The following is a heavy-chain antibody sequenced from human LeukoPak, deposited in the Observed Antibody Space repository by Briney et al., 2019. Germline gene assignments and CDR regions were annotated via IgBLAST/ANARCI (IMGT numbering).Heavy chain of an antibody. D-gene: IGHD2-2*01. CDR3: VRLGYCSSTSCYFDS. CDR1: GYSISSGYY. CDR2: VHHSGST. Sequence: SETLSLTCTVSGYSISSGYYWGWIRQPPGKGLEWIGSVHHSGSTYSNPSLKSRVIISTDTSRNDFSLKLRFVTAADTALYYCVRLGYCSSTSCYFDSWGQGTLVTVSS. V-gene: IGHV4-38-2*02. J-gene: IGHJ4*02.